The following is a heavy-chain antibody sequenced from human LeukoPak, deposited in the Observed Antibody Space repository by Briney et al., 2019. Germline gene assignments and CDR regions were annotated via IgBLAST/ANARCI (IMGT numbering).Heavy chain of an antibody. J-gene: IGHJ4*02. D-gene: IGHD3-10*01. CDR1: GFSFSNAW. V-gene: IGHV3-15*01. CDR2: IQSKVDGGTT. CDR3: TAALYYYASGRPDF. Sequence: GGSLRLSCAASGFSFSNAWMSWVRQAPGKGLEWVGRIQSKVDGGTTDYAAPVKDRFTISRDDSENTLYLQMSSLKIEDTAVYFCTAALYYYASGRPDFWGQGTLVTVSS.